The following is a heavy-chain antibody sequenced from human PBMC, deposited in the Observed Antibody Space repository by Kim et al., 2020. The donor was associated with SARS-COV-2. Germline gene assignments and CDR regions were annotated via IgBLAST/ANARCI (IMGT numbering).Heavy chain of an antibody. CDR1: GGSISSSSYY. Sequence: SETLSLTCTVSGGSISSSSYYWGWIRQPPGKGLEWIGSIYYSGSTYYNPSLKSRVTISVDTSKNQFSLKLSSVTAADTAVYYCARHPGKYCYGSGYGEESYFDYWGQGTLVTVSS. V-gene: IGHV4-39*01. D-gene: IGHD3-10*01. CDR2: IYYSGST. CDR3: ARHPGKYCYGSGYGEESYFDY. J-gene: IGHJ4*02.